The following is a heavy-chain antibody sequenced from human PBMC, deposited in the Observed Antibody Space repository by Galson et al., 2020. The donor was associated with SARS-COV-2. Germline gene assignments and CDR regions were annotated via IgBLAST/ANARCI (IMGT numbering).Heavy chain of an antibody. V-gene: IGHV3-7*01. CDR1: GFTFSSYW. J-gene: IGHJ6*02. CDR2: IKQDGSEK. D-gene: IGHD6-13*01. Sequence: TEGSLRLSCAASGFTFSSYWMSWVRQAPGNGLEWVANIKQDGSEKYYVDSVKGRFTISRDNAKNSLYLQMNSLRAEDTAVYYCARDAIAAAGYYYYYGMDVWGQGTTVTVSS. CDR3: ARDAIAAAGYYYYYGMDV.